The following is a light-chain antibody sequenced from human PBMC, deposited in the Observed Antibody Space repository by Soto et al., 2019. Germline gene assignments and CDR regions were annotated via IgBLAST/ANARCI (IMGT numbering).Light chain of an antibody. J-gene: IGKJ1*01. CDR3: QHYNDYSRV. CDR2: RAS. Sequence: DIQMTQSPSTLSASIGDRVTITCRASQSVDSWLAWYQQQPGKAPKLLIYRASTLQTGVPSRFSGTGSGTHSTLTISSLQPDDFATYYCQHYNDYSRVFGQGTKVEIK. V-gene: IGKV1-5*03. CDR1: QSVDSW.